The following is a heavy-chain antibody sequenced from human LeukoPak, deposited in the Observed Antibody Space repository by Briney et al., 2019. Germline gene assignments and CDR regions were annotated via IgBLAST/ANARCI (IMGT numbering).Heavy chain of an antibody. CDR2: MNPNSGNT. CDR1: GYTFTSYD. CDR3: ATPVTTGDAFDI. J-gene: IGHJ3*02. D-gene: IGHD4-17*01. Sequence: ASVKVSFKASGYTFTSYDINWVRQATGQGLEWMGWMNPNSGNTGYAQKFQGRVTITRNTSISTAYMELSSLRSEDTAVYYCATPVTTGDAFDIWGQGTMVTVSS. V-gene: IGHV1-8*03.